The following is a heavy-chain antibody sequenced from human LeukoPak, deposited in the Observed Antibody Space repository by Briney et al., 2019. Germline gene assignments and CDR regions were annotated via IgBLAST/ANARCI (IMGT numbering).Heavy chain of an antibody. D-gene: IGHD6-13*01. CDR3: AKGSRSSWYKDYYFDY. J-gene: IGHJ4*02. V-gene: IGHV3-23*01. CDR2: ISGSGGST. Sequence: GGSLRLSCAPSGFTFSRYAMSWVRQAPGRGLEWVSAISGSGGSTYYADSVKGRFTISRDHSKNTLYLQMNSLRAEDTAVDYCAKGSRSSWYKDYYFDYWGQGTLVTVSS. CDR1: GFTFSRYA.